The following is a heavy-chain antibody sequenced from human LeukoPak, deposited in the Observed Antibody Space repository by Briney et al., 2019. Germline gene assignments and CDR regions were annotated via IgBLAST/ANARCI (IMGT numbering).Heavy chain of an antibody. Sequence: ASVKVSCKGSGYTLTELSMHWVRQAPGKGLEWMGGFDPEDGETIYAQKFQGRVTMTEDTSTDTAYMELSSLRSEDTAVYYCATGLGLGKRKTAMALFDYWGQGTLVTVSS. CDR2: FDPEDGET. CDR3: ATGLGLGKRKTAMALFDY. CDR1: GYTLTELS. J-gene: IGHJ4*02. V-gene: IGHV1-24*01. D-gene: IGHD5-18*01.